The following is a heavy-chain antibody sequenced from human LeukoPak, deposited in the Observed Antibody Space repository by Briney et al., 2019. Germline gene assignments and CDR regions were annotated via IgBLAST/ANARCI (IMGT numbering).Heavy chain of an antibody. CDR3: ARLGFSLWYVFDH. V-gene: IGHV4-59*12. CDR2: MHDTGSA. CDR1: SASMSYYY. Sequence: PSETLSLTCTVSSASMSYYYWSWIRQPPGKGLEWLGYMHDTGSANYNPSLKSRVSISVDPSKNQFSLRLTSVTAADTAVYFCARLGFSLWYVFDHWGQGTLVTVSS. J-gene: IGHJ4*02. D-gene: IGHD6-13*01.